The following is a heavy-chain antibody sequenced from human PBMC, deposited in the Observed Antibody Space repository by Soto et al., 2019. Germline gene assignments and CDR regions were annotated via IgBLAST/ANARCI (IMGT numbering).Heavy chain of an antibody. V-gene: IGHV1-2*02. CDR2: INPNSGGT. CDR3: AASDEYYFDY. J-gene: IGHJ4*02. Sequence: ASVKVSCKASGYTFTGYHMNWVRQAPGQGLEWMGWINPNSGGTNYAQKFQGRVTMTRDTSISTAYMELSRLRSDDTAVYYCAASDEYYFDYWGQGTLVTVSS. CDR1: GYTFTGYH.